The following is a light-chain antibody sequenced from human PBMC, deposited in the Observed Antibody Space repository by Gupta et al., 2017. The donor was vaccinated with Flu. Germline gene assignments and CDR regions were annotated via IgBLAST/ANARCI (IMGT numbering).Light chain of an antibody. CDR1: HNIGNY. J-gene: IGKJ1*01. Sequence: DTQMTQSPSSLSASVGDKVTITCRASHNIGNYLSWYQQKPGKAPNLLISGASSLQSGVPSRFTGSGSGTDFTLTINSLQPEDFATYHCLQTDSTPWTFGQGTKVEI. CDR2: GAS. CDR3: LQTDSTPWT. V-gene: IGKV1-39*01.